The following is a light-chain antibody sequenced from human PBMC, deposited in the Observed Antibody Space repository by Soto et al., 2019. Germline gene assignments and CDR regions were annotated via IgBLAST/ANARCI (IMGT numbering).Light chain of an antibody. CDR1: QSVRSSY. Sequence: EVVLTQSPATLSLSPGERATLSCGASQSVRSSYLAWYQQKPGLAPRLLIYDASSRSTGVPDRFSGSGSGTDFTLTINRLEPEDFAEYYCQQYGRPPWQFGQGTQVQVK. V-gene: IGKV3D-20*01. CDR2: DAS. J-gene: IGKJ1*01. CDR3: QQYGRPPWQ.